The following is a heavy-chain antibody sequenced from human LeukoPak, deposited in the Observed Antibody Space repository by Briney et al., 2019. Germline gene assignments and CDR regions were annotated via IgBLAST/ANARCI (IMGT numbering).Heavy chain of an antibody. D-gene: IGHD3-3*01. V-gene: IGHV1-2*02. CDR1: GYTFTGYY. CDR2: INPNSGGT. J-gene: IGHJ4*02. Sequence: ASVNVSCKASGYTFTGYYMHWVRQAPGQGLEWMGWINPNSGGTNYAQKFQGRVTMTRDTSISTAYMELSRLRSDDTAVYYCARVGGGPYYDFWITANFDYWGQGTLVTVSS. CDR3: ARVGGGPYYDFWITANFDY.